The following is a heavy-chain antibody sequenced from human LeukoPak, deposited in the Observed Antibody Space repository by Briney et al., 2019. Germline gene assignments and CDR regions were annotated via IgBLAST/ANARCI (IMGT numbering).Heavy chain of an antibody. CDR1: GFTFGDYA. CDR2: IWYDGSNK. V-gene: IGHV3-33*08. D-gene: IGHD3-22*01. J-gene: IGHJ4*02. Sequence: GGSLRLSCASSGFTFGDYAMHWVRQAPGKGLEWVAVIWYDGSNKYYADSVKGRFTISRDNSKNTLYLQMNSLRAEDTAVYYCARDGDSSGYYYFDYWGQGTLVTVSS. CDR3: ARDGDSSGYYYFDY.